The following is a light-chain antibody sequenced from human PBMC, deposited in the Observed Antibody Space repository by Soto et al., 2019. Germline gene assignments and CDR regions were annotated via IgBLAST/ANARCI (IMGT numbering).Light chain of an antibody. CDR2: TAS. V-gene: IGKV1-39*01. J-gene: IGKJ5*01. CDR3: QQSFSTASIT. Sequence: DIQMTQSPSSLSTSVGDRVTFTCRASRTIATYLNWYQQKPGTAPKLLIYTASRLQRGVPSRFSGSGSGTDFTLTISSLQPEDFATYYCQQSFSTASITFGQGHDWRL. CDR1: RTIATY.